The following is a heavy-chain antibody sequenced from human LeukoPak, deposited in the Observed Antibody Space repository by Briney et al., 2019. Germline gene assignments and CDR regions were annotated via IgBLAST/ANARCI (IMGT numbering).Heavy chain of an antibody. CDR3: ARRVVRGVIRRGWFDP. CDR1: GGSISSGDYY. V-gene: IGHV4-30-4*01. CDR2: IYYSGST. J-gene: IGHJ5*02. D-gene: IGHD3-10*01. Sequence: SETLSLTCTVSGGSISSGDYYWSWIRQPPGKGLEWIGYIYYSGSTYYNPSLKSRVTISVDTSKNQFSLKLSSVTAADTAVYYCARRVVRGVIRRGWFDPWGQGTLVTVSS.